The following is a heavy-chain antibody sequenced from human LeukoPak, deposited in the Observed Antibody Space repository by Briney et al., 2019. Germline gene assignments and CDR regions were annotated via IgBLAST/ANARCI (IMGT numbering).Heavy chain of an antibody. Sequence: SETLSLTCAVYGGSFSGYYWSWIRQPPGKGLEWIGEINHSGSTNYNPSHKSRVTISVDTSKNQFSLKLSSVTAADTAVYYCARGWNYEVDYWGQGTLVTVSS. CDR1: GGSFSGYY. D-gene: IGHD1-7*01. CDR2: INHSGST. CDR3: ARGWNYEVDY. J-gene: IGHJ4*02. V-gene: IGHV4-34*01.